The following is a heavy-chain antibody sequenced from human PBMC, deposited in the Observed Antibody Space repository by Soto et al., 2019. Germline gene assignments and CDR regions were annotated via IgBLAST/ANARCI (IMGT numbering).Heavy chain of an antibody. Sequence: GGSLRLSCAAALFTFSIYWMHLVLQVPGKGLLWVSRIKSDGSTTSYADSVKGRFTISRDNAKNTLYLQMNSLRAEDTAVYYCASGRWELLPNYWGQGTLVTVSS. D-gene: IGHD1-26*01. CDR1: LFTFSIYW. V-gene: IGHV3-74*01. J-gene: IGHJ4*02. CDR2: IKSDGSTT. CDR3: ASGRWELLPNY.